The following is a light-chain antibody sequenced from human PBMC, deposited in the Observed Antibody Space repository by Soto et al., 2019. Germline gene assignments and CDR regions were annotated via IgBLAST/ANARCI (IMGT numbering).Light chain of an antibody. V-gene: IGLV2-14*01. CDR1: RTDVGGFNH. J-gene: IGLJ1*01. CDR3: SSYTNISALDV. CDR2: EVY. Sequence: QSALTQPASVSGSPGQSITISCTGTRTDVGGFNHVSWYQQHPGKAPKVIIYEVYNRPSGVSSRFSGSKSGNTASLTISGLQAEDEADYYCSSYTNISALDVFGTGTKVTVL.